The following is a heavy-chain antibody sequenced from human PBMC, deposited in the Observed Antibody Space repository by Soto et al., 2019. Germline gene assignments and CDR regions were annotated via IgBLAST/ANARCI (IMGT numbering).Heavy chain of an antibody. CDR2: IFYTGST. V-gene: IGHV4-31*11. Sequence: PSETLSLTCAVSGGSISVGAYYWSWIRQHPGKGLEWIGYIFYTGSTFYNPSLKSRVAISVDTSKNQFSLKLNSVTAADTAVYYCAREESDFRGPNWFDPRGQGTLVTGSS. CDR3: AREESDFRGPNWFDP. J-gene: IGHJ5*02. D-gene: IGHD3-3*01. CDR1: GGSISVGAYY.